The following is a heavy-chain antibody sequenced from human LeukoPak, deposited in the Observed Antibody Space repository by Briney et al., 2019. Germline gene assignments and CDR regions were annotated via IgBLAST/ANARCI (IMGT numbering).Heavy chain of an antibody. CDR1: GFTFSDYD. Sequence: PGGSLRLSCAASGFTFSDYDMHWVRQATGKGLEWASAIGTAGDTYYTGSVKGRFTISRENVKNSLYLQMNSLRAGDTAVYYCARVAKERVGGVYYFDYWGQGTLVTVSS. CDR2: IGTAGDT. CDR3: ARVAKERVGGVYYFDY. J-gene: IGHJ4*02. D-gene: IGHD1-1*01. V-gene: IGHV3-13*01.